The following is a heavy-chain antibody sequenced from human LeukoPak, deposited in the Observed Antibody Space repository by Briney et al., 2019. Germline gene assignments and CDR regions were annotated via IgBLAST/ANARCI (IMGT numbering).Heavy chain of an antibody. CDR3: AREEMVRGVPGAFDI. V-gene: IGHV1-18*01. Sequence: GASVKVSCKASGYTFTSYGISWVRQAPGQGLEWMGWISAYNGNTNYAQKLQGRVTMTTDTSTSTAYMELRSLRSDDTAVYYCAREEMVRGVPGAFDIWGQGTMVTVSS. D-gene: IGHD3-10*01. CDR1: GYTFTSYG. J-gene: IGHJ3*02. CDR2: ISAYNGNT.